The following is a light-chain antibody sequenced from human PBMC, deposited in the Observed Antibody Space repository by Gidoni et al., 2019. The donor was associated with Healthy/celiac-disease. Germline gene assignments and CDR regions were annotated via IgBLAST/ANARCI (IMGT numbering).Light chain of an antibody. Sequence: SALTQPASVSGSPGRSITIPCTGTSSDVGGYNYVSWYQQHPGKAPKLMIYDVSNRPSGVSNRFSGSKSGNTASLTISGLQAEDEADYYCSSYTSSSDVVFGGGTKLTVL. V-gene: IGLV2-14*01. CDR2: DVS. CDR1: SSDVGGYNY. J-gene: IGLJ2*01. CDR3: SSYTSSSDVV.